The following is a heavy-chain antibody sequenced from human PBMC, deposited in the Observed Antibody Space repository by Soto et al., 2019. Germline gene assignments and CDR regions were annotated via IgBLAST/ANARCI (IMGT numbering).Heavy chain of an antibody. V-gene: IGHV4-31*03. J-gene: IGHJ6*02. CDR2: IYYSGST. CDR1: GGSISSGGYY. Sequence: SETLSLTCTVSGGSISSGGYYWSWIRQHPGKGLEWVGYIYYSGSTYYNPSLKSRVTISVDTSKNQFSLKLSSVTAADTAVYYCASCSGSYHVYYGMDVWGQGTTVTVSS. D-gene: IGHD3-10*01. CDR3: ASCSGSYHVYYGMDV.